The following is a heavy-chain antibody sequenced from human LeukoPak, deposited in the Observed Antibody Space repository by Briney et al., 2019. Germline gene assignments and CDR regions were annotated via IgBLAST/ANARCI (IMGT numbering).Heavy chain of an antibody. D-gene: IGHD4-17*01. CDR3: ARDQGWEVRHADDGDFDI. J-gene: IGHJ3*02. CDR2: IIPIFGTA. V-gene: IGHV1-69*05. Sequence: SVKVSCKASGGTFSSYAISWVRQAPGQGLEWMGGIIPIFGTANYAQKFQGRVTITTDESTSTAYMELSSLRSEDTAVYYCARDQGWEVRHADDGDFDIWGKGAIVTVSS. CDR1: GGTFSSYA.